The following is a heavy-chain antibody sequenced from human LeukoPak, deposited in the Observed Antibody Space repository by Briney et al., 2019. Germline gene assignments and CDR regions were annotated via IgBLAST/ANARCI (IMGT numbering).Heavy chain of an antibody. CDR3: ARGRPHGNDY. J-gene: IGHJ4*02. V-gene: IGHV3-74*01. CDR1: GFTFSNYW. Sequence: GGSLRLSCVASGFTFSNYWMLWVRQAPGKGLVWVSRIASDGSSTTYADSVKGRFSISRDNAKNTLYLQMNSLRVEDTAVYYCARGRPHGNDYWGQGTLVTVSS. CDR2: IASDGSST. D-gene: IGHD4-23*01.